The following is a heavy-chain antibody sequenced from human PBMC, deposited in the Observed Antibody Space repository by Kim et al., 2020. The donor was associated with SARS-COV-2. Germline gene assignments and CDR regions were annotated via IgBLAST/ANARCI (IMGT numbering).Heavy chain of an antibody. D-gene: IGHD6-13*01. V-gene: IGHV1-69*13. CDR2: IIPIFGTA. CDR3: ARDPETGPYIAAAAQPLHYYGMDV. Sequence: SVKVSCKASGGTFSSYAISWVRQAPGQGLEWMGGIIPIFGTANYAQKFQGRVTITADESTSTAYMELSSLRSEDTAVYYCARDPETGPYIAAAAQPLHYYGMDVWGQGTTVTVSS. CDR1: GGTFSSYA. J-gene: IGHJ6*02.